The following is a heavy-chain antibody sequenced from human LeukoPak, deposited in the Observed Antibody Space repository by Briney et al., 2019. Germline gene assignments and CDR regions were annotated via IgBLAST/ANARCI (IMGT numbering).Heavy chain of an antibody. J-gene: IGHJ4*02. CDR1: GFTFSSYA. CDR2: ISGSGGST. D-gene: IGHD1-7*01. Sequence: GGSLRLSCAASGFTFSSYAMSWVRQAPRRGLEWASAISGSGGSTYYADSVKGRFTISRDNSKNTLYLQMNSLRAEDTAVYYCAKVLAGTTFDYFDYWGQGTLVTVSS. V-gene: IGHV3-23*01. CDR3: AKVLAGTTFDYFDY.